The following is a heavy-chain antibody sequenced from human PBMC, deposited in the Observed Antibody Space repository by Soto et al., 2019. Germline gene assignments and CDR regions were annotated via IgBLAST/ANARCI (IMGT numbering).Heavy chain of an antibody. V-gene: IGHV1-8*01. Sequence: QVQLVQSGAEVKKPGASVKVSCKASGYTFTSYDINWVRQATGQGLEWMGWMNPNSGNTGYAQKFQGRVTMTRNTSISTAYMELSSLRTEDTAVYYCARAKTTVTQYYYYGMDVWGQGTTVTVSS. D-gene: IGHD4-17*01. CDR3: ARAKTTVTQYYYYGMDV. J-gene: IGHJ6*02. CDR1: GYTFTSYD. CDR2: MNPNSGNT.